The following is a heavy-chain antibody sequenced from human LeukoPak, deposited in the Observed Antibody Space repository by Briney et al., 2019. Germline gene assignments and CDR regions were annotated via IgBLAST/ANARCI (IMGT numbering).Heavy chain of an antibody. V-gene: IGHV3-30-3*01. CDR3: ARVNTTVATYYYYYGMDV. CDR1: GCTFSSYA. J-gene: IGHJ6*02. CDR2: ISYDGSNK. Sequence: GGSLRLSCAASGCTFSSYAMHWVRQAPGKGLEWVAVISYDGSNKYYADSEKRRFTISRDNSKNTLYLQINSPRAEATAVYCCARVNTTVATYYYYYGMDVWGQGSTVTVCS. D-gene: IGHD4-23*01.